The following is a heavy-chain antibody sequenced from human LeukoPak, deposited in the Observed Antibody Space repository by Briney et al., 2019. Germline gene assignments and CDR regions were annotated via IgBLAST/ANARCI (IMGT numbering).Heavy chain of an antibody. D-gene: IGHD6-13*01. CDR2: IYFSGST. CDR3: ARTSHPHGSSWLFDY. Sequence: SDPLSLTCTVSGGSISSYYWSWLRQPPGKGLEWIGYIYFSGSTNYNPSLKSRVTISVDTSRNQFSLQLSSVTAADTAVYYCARTSHPHGSSWLFDYWGQGTLVTVSS. J-gene: IGHJ4*02. CDR1: GGSISSYY. V-gene: IGHV4-59*01.